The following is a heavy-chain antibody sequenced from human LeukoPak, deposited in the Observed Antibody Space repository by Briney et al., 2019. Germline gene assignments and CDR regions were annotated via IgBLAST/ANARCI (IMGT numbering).Heavy chain of an antibody. V-gene: IGHV4-59*01. CDR1: GAFGGSISSYY. CDR3: ARASNYDTSGYYFYWYFDL. J-gene: IGHJ2*01. CDR2: VYYSGST. D-gene: IGHD3-22*01. Sequence: PSETLSLTCTISGAFGGSISSYYRSWIRQPPGKGLEWIGYVYYSGSTNYNPSLKSRVTISIDTSKTQFSLKLNSVTAADTAVYYCARASNYDTSGYYFYWYFDLWGRGTLVTVSS.